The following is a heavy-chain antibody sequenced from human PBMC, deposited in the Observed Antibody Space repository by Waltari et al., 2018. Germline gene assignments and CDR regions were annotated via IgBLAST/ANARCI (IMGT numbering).Heavy chain of an antibody. D-gene: IGHD2-2*01. V-gene: IGHV1-2*02. Sequence: QVQLVQSGAEVKKPGASVKVSCKASGYTFTGYYMHWVRQAPGQGLGWMGWINPNSGGTNYAQKFQGRVTMTRDTSISTAYMELSRLRSDDTAVYYCARSVVVPAAMGPYYYYGMDVWGQGTTVTVSS. CDR2: INPNSGGT. CDR3: ARSVVVPAAMGPYYYYGMDV. CDR1: GYTFTGYY. J-gene: IGHJ6*02.